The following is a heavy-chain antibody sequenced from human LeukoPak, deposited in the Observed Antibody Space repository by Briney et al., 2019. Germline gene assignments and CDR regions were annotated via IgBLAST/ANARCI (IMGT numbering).Heavy chain of an antibody. J-gene: IGHJ4*02. CDR1: GYTFTAYY. CDR2: INSNSGDT. CDR3: TRGGDGTRRDFDY. D-gene: IGHD5-24*01. V-gene: IGHV1-2*02. Sequence: ASVKVSCKASGYTFTAYYLHWVRQAPRQGLEWMGWINSNSGDTNYAQNFQGRVTMTRDTSINTAYMELSSLRSGDAAIYYCTRGGDGTRRDFDYWGQGTPVTVSS.